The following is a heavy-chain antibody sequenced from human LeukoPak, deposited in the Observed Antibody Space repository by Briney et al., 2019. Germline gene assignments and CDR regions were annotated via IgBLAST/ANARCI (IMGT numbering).Heavy chain of an antibody. D-gene: IGHD1-26*01. Sequence: TSETLSLTCTVSGASVSSSSYYWEWIRQPPGKGLEWVGSVFYSGSTNYNPSLKSRITMSVDTSKNQFSLRLNSVTATDTAVYYCATRRSGSHPYYWGQGTLVTVSS. CDR1: GASVSSSSYY. CDR3: ATRRSGSHPYY. J-gene: IGHJ4*02. CDR2: VFYSGST. V-gene: IGHV4-39*01.